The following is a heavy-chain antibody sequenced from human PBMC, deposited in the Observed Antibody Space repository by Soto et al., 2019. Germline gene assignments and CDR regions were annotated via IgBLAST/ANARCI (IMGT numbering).Heavy chain of an antibody. V-gene: IGHV4-61*01. Sequence: XETLSLSCTVSGASVNSDQYYWSWIRQPPGKVLEWIGYVYYSGSTNYNPSLKSRATISLDTYRNQFSLKMTSMTSADTAFYYCARAVFRFLQWFDSWAQGTLVTVSS. CDR3: ARAVFRFLQWFDS. CDR1: GASVNSDQYY. CDR2: VYYSGST. D-gene: IGHD3-3*01. J-gene: IGHJ5*01.